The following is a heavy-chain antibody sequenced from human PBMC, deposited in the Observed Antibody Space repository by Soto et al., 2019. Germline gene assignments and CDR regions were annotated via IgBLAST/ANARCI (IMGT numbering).Heavy chain of an antibody. V-gene: IGHV3-30-3*01. J-gene: IGHJ6*02. CDR3: ARVSDYGGNGVGYYYGMDV. CDR1: GFTFSSYA. D-gene: IGHD4-17*01. Sequence: QVQLVESGGGVVQPGRSLRLSCAASGFTFSSYAMHWVRQAPGKGLEWVAVISYDGSNKYYADSVKGRFTISRDNSKNTLYLQMNSLRAEDTAVYYCARVSDYGGNGVGYYYGMDVWGQGTTVTVSS. CDR2: ISYDGSNK.